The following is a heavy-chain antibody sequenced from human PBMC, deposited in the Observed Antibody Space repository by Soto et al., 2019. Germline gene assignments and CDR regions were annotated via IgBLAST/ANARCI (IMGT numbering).Heavy chain of an antibody. V-gene: IGHV3-74*01. J-gene: IGHJ4*02. CDR1: GFTFNKYP. CDR3: VRDNGGY. D-gene: IGHD2-8*01. Sequence: VQVVESGGGLVQPGGSLRLSCAASGFTFNKYPLYWVRQAAGKGLVWVSRIYSDGSTFYADSVKGRFTISRDNAKDTLYLQMNSLRVEDTAVYFCVRDNGGYWGQGTLVTVSS. CDR2: IYSDGST.